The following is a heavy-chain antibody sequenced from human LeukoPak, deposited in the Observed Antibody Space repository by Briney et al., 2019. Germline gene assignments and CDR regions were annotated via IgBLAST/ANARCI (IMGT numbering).Heavy chain of an antibody. CDR3: ARRRLGELSLRNYFDY. D-gene: IGHD3-16*02. V-gene: IGHV3-20*04. J-gene: IGHJ4*02. CDR2: INWNGGST. CDR1: GFTFDDYG. Sequence: GGSLRLSCAASGFTFDDYGMTWVRQAPGKGLEWVSGINWNGGSTGYADSVKGRFTISRDNTKNSLYLQMNSLRAEDTALYYCARRRLGELSLRNYFDYWGQGALVTVSS.